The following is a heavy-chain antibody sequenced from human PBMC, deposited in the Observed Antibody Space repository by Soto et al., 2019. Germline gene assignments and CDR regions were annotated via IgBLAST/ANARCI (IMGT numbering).Heavy chain of an antibody. CDR2: IKQDGSEK. D-gene: IGHD3-22*01. J-gene: IGHJ5*02. V-gene: IGHV3-7*01. CDR3: ATKKYYYDSSGYYGWFDP. Sequence: GGSLRLSCAASGFTFSSYWMSWVCQAPGKGLEWVANIKQDGSEKYYVDSVKGRFTISRDNAKNSLYLQMNSLRAEDTAVYYCATKKYYYDSSGYYGWFDPWGQGTLVTVSS. CDR1: GFTFSSYW.